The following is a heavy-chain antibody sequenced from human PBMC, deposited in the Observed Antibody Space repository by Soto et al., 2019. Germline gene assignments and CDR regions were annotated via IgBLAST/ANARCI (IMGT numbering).Heavy chain of an antibody. CDR3: ARVHYYDFWSGYYPNWFDP. CDR1: GYTFTSYG. Sequence: QVQLVQSGAEVKKPGASVKVSCKASGYTFTSYGISWVRQAPGQGLEWMGWISAYNGNTNYAQKLQGRVTMTTDTSTSIAYMELRSLRSDDTAVYYCARVHYYDFWSGYYPNWFDPWGQGTLVTVSS. V-gene: IGHV1-18*01. D-gene: IGHD3-3*01. CDR2: ISAYNGNT. J-gene: IGHJ5*02.